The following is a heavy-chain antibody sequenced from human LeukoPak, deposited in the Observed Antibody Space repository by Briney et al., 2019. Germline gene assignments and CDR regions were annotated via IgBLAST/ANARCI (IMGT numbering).Heavy chain of an antibody. CDR2: ISSSSSTI. D-gene: IGHD4-17*01. CDR1: GFTFNNYA. CDR3: ARDGDYGGGGY. V-gene: IGHV3-48*01. Sequence: GGSLRLSCAASGFTFNNYAMNWVRQAPGKGLEWVSYISSSSSTIYYADSVKGRFTISRDNAKNSLYLQMNSLRAEDTAVYYCARDGDYGGGGYWGQGTLVTVSS. J-gene: IGHJ4*02.